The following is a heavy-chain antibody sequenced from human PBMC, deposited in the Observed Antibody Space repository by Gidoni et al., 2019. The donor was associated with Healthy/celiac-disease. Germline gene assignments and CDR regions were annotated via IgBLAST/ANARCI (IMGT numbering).Heavy chain of an antibody. D-gene: IGHD3-10*01. V-gene: IGHV3-66*01. CDR1: GFAIYNHF. CDR2: IYSGGST. Sequence: EVQLVESGGGLVQPGGSLRLSCAASGFAIYNHFMSWVLQAPGKGLAGVSLIYSGGSTYYADSVKGRFTISRDNSKNTLYLQMDSLRDEDTAVYYCARDVSRVNWYFDLWGRGTPVTVSS. J-gene: IGHJ2*01. CDR3: ARDVSRVNWYFDL.